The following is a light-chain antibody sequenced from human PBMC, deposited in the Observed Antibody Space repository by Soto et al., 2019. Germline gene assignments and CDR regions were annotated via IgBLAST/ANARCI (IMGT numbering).Light chain of an antibody. V-gene: IGKV1-9*01. J-gene: IGKJ5*01. CDR1: QGLSRY. Sequence: IKLTQAPSSLSAAVGARVTVPCRTSQGLSRYRASYQQTPGKAPKLLTYAASTLQSGVPSRFSGSGSGTDFTLPLRSLEPEDVAVYYCQQRSNWPLTFGQGTRLEI. CDR3: QQRSNWPLT. CDR2: AAS.